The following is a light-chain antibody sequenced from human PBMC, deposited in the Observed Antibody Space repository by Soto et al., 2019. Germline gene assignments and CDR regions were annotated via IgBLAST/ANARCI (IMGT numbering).Light chain of an antibody. CDR1: SSNIGTYY. Sequence: QSAVTQPPSVSAAPGQKVAISCSGSSSNIGTYYVSWYQHVPGAAPKLLIYDNNERPSGIPDRFSGSKSGTSATLGITGLQTEDEADYHCGTWDSSLSAVVFGGGTKLTVL. CDR3: GTWDSSLSAVV. CDR2: DNN. V-gene: IGLV1-51*01. J-gene: IGLJ2*01.